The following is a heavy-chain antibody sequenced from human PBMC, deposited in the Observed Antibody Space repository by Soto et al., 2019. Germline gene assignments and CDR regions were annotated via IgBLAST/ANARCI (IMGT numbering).Heavy chain of an antibody. CDR2: INAYNGNT. Sequence: QVQLVQSGAEVKKPGASVKVSCKASGYTFTSYGISWVRQAPGQGLEWMGWINAYNGNTNYAKKLQGRVTMTTDTSSISAYMELRSLRSDVTAVYYCARVLTPFDPWGQGTRVTVSS. CDR1: GYTFTSYG. V-gene: IGHV1-18*01. CDR3: ARVLTPFDP. D-gene: IGHD7-27*01. J-gene: IGHJ5*02.